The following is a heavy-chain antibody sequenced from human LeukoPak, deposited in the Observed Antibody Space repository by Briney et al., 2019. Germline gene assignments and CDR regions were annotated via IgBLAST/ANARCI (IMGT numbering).Heavy chain of an antibody. D-gene: IGHD3-10*01. V-gene: IGHV3-66*01. CDR1: GFTVSSNY. CDR2: IYSGGNT. CDR3: ARASYGGSGRYYYYYMDV. Sequence: GGSLRLSCAASGFTVSSNYLTWVRQAPGKGLEWVSLIYSGGNTYYADFVKGRFTISRENSKNTLYLQLNSLRVEDTAVYYCARASYGGSGRYYYYYMDVWGKGTTVTISS. J-gene: IGHJ6*03.